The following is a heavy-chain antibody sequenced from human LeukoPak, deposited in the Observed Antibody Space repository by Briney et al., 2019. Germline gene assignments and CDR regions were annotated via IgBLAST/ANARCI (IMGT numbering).Heavy chain of an antibody. J-gene: IGHJ5*02. CDR1: GSSLTTYY. CDR3: ARGAPTPRPHPLRNWFDP. D-gene: IGHD2-2*01. V-gene: IGHV1-46*01. CDR2: INPSGGST. Sequence: ASVKVSCKASGSSLTTYYMHWVRQAPGQGLEWMGMINPSGGSTIFAQKFQGRVTITADKSTSTAYMELSSLRSEDTAVYYCARGAPTPRPHPLRNWFDPWGQGTLVTVSS.